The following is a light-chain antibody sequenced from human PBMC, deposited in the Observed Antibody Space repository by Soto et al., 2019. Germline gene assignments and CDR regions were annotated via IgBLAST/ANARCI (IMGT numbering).Light chain of an antibody. V-gene: IGKV1-5*03. CDR1: QSLNSW. Sequence: DIPMTQSPSTLSASVGDRVSITCRASQSLNSWLAWYQQKPGKAPKLLIYKTSTLESGVPSRFSGSGSGTVFTLTISNLQPDDFSTYYWQQYNTYSFGQGTNLDIK. CDR2: KTS. CDR3: QQYNTYS. J-gene: IGKJ2*01.